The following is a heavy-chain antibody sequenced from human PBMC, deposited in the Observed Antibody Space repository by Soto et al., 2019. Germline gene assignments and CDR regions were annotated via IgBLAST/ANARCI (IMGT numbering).Heavy chain of an antibody. D-gene: IGHD3-10*01. V-gene: IGHV3-74*01. Sequence: PGGSLRLSCAVSGFTFSNYWGHWVRQAPGKGLMWVSRINSDGTTINYADSVEGRFTISRDNAKNTLFLQMNSLRFEDTAVYYCARDYGFDYWGQGTLVTVSS. CDR2: INSDGTTI. J-gene: IGHJ4*02. CDR1: GFTFSNYW. CDR3: ARDYGFDY.